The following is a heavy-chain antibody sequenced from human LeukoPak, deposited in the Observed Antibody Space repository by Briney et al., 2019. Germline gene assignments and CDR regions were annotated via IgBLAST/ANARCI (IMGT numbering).Heavy chain of an antibody. CDR3: ARDKGVTYDFWSGYYWFDP. V-gene: IGHV1-46*01. CDR1: GYTFTSYY. D-gene: IGHD3-3*01. J-gene: IGHJ5*02. Sequence: GASVKVSCKASGYTFTSYYMHWVRQAPGQGLEWMGIINPSGGSTSYAQKFQGRVTMTRDMSTSTVYMELSSLRSEDMAVYYCARDKGVTYDFWSGYYWFDPWGQGTLVTVSS. CDR2: INPSGGST.